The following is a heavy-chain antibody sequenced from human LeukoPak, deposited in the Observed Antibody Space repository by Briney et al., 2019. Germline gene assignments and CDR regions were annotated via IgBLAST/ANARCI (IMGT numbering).Heavy chain of an antibody. D-gene: IGHD4-23*01. J-gene: IGHJ3*02. CDR3: ARDYGGNPIFRLDI. V-gene: IGHV3-30-3*01. CDR2: ISYDGSNK. CDR1: GFTFSSYA. Sequence: PGGSLRLSCAASGFTFSSYAMHWVRQAPGKGLEWVAVISYDGSNKYYADSVKGRFTISRDNSKNTLYLQMNSLRAEDTAVYYCARDYGGNPIFRLDIWGQGTMVTVSS.